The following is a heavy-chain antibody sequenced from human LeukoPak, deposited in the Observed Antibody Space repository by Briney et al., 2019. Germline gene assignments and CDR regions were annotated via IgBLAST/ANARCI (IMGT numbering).Heavy chain of an antibody. J-gene: IGHJ4*02. CDR3: AKRIQSAMATGY. CDR1: GFTFTTYG. D-gene: IGHD5-18*01. CDR2: IGGSGIRT. V-gene: IGHV3-23*01. Sequence: GGTLRLSCSASGFTFTTYGMNWVRQAPGKGLEWVSGIGGSGIRTYYADSVKGRFTISRDNSKNTLYLQMNSLRAEDTAVYYCAKRIQSAMATGYWGQGTLVTVSS.